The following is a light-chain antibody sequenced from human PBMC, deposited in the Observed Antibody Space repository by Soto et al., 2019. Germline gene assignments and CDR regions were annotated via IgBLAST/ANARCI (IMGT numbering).Light chain of an antibody. V-gene: IGLV1-44*01. CDR2: TSN. CDR1: SSNIGSNP. CDR3: AAWDDSLNDVV. Sequence: QSVLTQPPSASGTPGQRVTISCSGSSSNIGSNPVNWYQQLPGTAPKLLIYTSNQRPSGVPDRISGSKSGTSASLAISGLQSEDEAEYFCAAWDDSLNDVVFGGGTKLTVL. J-gene: IGLJ2*01.